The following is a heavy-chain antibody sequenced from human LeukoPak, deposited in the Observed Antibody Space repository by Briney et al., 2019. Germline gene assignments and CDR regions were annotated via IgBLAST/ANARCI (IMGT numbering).Heavy chain of an antibody. CDR1: GFTFSSNA. D-gene: IGHD3-10*02. J-gene: IGHJ6*04. CDR3: AELGITMIGGV. CDR2: ISSSGSTI. V-gene: IGHV3-48*03. Sequence: PGGSLRLSCAASGFTFSSNAMHWVRQAPGKGLEWVSYISSSGSTIYYADSVKGRFTISRDNAKNSLYLQMNSLRAEDTAVYYWAELGITMIGGVWGKGTTVTISS.